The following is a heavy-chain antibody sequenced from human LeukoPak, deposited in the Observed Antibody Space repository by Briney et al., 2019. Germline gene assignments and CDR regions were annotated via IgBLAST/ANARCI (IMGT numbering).Heavy chain of an antibody. Sequence: GGSLRLSCAASGFTFSTYIMNWVRQAPGKGLEWVSYITTSTTTIYYAYSVKGRFTISSDNAKNSLYLQMNSLRAEDTAVYYCARRGASTGGLDYWGQGTLVTVSS. J-gene: IGHJ4*02. V-gene: IGHV3-48*01. D-gene: IGHD1-1*01. CDR3: ARRGASTGGLDY. CDR2: ITTSTTTI. CDR1: GFTFSTYI.